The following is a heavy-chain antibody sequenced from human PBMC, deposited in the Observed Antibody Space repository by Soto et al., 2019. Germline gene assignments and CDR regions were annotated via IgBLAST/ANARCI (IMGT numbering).Heavy chain of an antibody. CDR2: INHSGRV. Sequence: SETLSLTCAVYGGSFSGHSWTWIRQSPGKGLEWTGDINHSGRVNYSPSLKSRVTISLDTSKNQFSLTLSAVTAADTAMYYCSTRAYDTNGYYRFDPWGQGTLVTVSS. J-gene: IGHJ5*01. CDR1: GGSFSGHS. V-gene: IGHV4-34*01. D-gene: IGHD3-22*01. CDR3: STRAYDTNGYYRFDP.